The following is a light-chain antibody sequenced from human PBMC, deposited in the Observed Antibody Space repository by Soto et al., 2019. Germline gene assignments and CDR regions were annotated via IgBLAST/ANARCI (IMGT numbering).Light chain of an antibody. V-gene: IGKV1-5*01. CDR2: DAS. J-gene: IGKJ4*01. CDR1: QTISSW. Sequence: DIEMTQSPSTLSASVGDRVTITCRASQTISSWLAWYQQKPGKAPNLLIYDASSLESGVPSRFSGSGSGPEFTLTLSSLQPDDFATYYCQQYHSYPLTFGGGTKVEIK. CDR3: QQYHSYPLT.